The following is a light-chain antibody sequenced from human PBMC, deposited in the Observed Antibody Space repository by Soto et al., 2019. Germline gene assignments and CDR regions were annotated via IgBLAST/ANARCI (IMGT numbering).Light chain of an antibody. J-gene: IGKJ4*01. CDR2: DAS. V-gene: IGKV3-11*01. Sequence: EIVLTQSPATLSLSPGERATLSCRASQSVSSYLAWHQQKPGQAPRLLIYDASNRATVMPARFSGSGSGTDFTLSISSVEPEDFADYDCQHRSNWPLTCGGGTKVVIK. CDR1: QSVSSY. CDR3: QHRSNWPLT.